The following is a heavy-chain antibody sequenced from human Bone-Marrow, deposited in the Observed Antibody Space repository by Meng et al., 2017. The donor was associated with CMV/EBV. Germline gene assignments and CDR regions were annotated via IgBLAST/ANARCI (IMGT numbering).Heavy chain of an antibody. CDR2: INPSGGST. V-gene: IGHV1-46*01. D-gene: IGHD4-11*01. Sequence: ASVKVSCKAAADTFTAYYMHWVRQAPGQGLEWMGIINPSGGSTSYAQKFQGRVTMTRDTSTSTVYMELSSLRSEDTAVYYCARVDPYSNYGLYGMDVWGQGTTVTVSS. CDR3: ARVDPYSNYGLYGMDV. CDR1: ADTFTAYY. J-gene: IGHJ6*02.